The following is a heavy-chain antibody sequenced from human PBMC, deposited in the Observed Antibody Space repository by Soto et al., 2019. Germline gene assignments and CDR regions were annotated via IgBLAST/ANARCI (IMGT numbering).Heavy chain of an antibody. CDR2: IIPIFGTA. CDR1: GGTFSSYA. V-gene: IGHV1-69*13. J-gene: IGHJ2*01. D-gene: IGHD2-2*02. Sequence: SVKVSCKASGGTFSSYAISWVRQAPGQGLEWMGGIIPIFGTANYAQKFQGRVTITADESTSTAYMELSSLRSEDTAVYYCARDSKYIVVVPETIPGGYEFYVMVVGGR. CDR3: ARDSKYIVVVPETIPGGYEFYVMVV.